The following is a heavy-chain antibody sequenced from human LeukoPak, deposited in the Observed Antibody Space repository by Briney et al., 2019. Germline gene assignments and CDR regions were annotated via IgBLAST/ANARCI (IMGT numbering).Heavy chain of an antibody. D-gene: IGHD6-6*01. Sequence: SETLSLTCTVSGGSISSYYWSWIRQPPGKGLGWIGYIYTSGSTNYNPSLKSRVTISVDTSKNQFSLKLSSVTAADTAVYYCARHAKQLVPAYYYYYYMDVWGKGTTVTVSS. V-gene: IGHV4-4*09. CDR1: GGSISSYY. J-gene: IGHJ6*03. CDR3: ARHAKQLVPAYYYYYYMDV. CDR2: IYTSGST.